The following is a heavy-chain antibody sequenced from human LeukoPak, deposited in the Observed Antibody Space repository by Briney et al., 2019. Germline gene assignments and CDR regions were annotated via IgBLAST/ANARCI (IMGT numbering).Heavy chain of an antibody. CDR3: ASNLEMATTPPDY. CDR2: ISGSGGST. J-gene: IGHJ4*02. V-gene: IGHV3-23*01. Sequence: PGGSLRLSCAASGFTFSSYAMSWVRQAPGKGLEWVSAISGSGGSTYYADSVKGRFTISRDNSKNTLYLQMNSLRAEDTAVYYCASNLEMATTPPDYWGQGTLVTVCS. D-gene: IGHD5-24*01. CDR1: GFTFSSYA.